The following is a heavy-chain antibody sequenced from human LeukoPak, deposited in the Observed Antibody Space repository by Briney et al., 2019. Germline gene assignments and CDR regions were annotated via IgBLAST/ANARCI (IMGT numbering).Heavy chain of an antibody. J-gene: IGHJ4*02. CDR3: SSSGSPDY. V-gene: IGHV3-73*01. D-gene: IGHD6-19*01. CDR2: IRSKANSYAT. Sequence: GGSLRLSCAASGFTFSGSAMHWVRQASGKGLEWVGRIRSKANSYATAYAASAKGRFTISRDDSKNTAYLQMNSLKTEDTAVYYCSSSGSPDYWGQGTLVTVSS. CDR1: GFTFSGSA.